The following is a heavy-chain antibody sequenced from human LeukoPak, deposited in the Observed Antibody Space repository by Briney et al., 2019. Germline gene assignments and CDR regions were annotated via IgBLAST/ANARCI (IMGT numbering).Heavy chain of an antibody. D-gene: IGHD6-19*01. V-gene: IGHV4-34*01. CDR3: ARVQPLGSGWYHPLTGYFDY. CDR1: GGSFSGYY. J-gene: IGHJ4*02. CDR2: INHSGST. Sequence: SETLSLTCAVYGGSFSGYYWSWIRQPPGKGLEWIGEINHSGSTNYNPSLKSRVTISVDTSKNQFSLKLSSVTAADRAVYYCARVQPLGSGWYHPLTGYFDYWGQGTLVTVSS.